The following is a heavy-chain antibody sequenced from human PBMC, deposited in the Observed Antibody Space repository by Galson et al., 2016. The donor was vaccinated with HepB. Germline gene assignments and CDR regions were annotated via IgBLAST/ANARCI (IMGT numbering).Heavy chain of an antibody. CDR1: GFTFAGYG. D-gene: IGHD2/OR15-2a*01. CDR3: ARDIYGPTYFYYYGLDV. J-gene: IGHJ6*04. Sequence: SLRLSCAGSGFTFAGYGMNWVRQAPGKGLEWVSYITSSGGAIYYTDSVKGRFTISRDNAKNSLYLQMNSLRAEDTAGYYCARDIYGPTYFYYYGLDVWGEGTTVTVSA. V-gene: IGHV3-48*01. CDR2: ITSSGGAI.